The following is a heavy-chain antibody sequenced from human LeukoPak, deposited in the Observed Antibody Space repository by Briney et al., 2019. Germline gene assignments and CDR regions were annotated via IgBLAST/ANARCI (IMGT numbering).Heavy chain of an antibody. D-gene: IGHD1-26*01. CDR3: ARDPGRGSYLF. J-gene: IGHJ4*02. V-gene: IGHV3-23*01. CDR1: GFTFSSSG. CDR2: IHASGGRA. Sequence: GGSLRLSCAASGFTFSSSGMSWVRQTADKGLEWVSSIHASGGRAYYADSVRGRFTISRDNSKNTLYLQMNSLRAEDTAVYYCARDPGRGSYLFWGQGTLVTVSS.